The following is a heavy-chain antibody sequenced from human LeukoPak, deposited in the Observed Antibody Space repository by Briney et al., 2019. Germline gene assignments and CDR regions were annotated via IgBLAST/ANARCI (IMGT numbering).Heavy chain of an antibody. J-gene: IGHJ4*02. CDR1: GGTFSSYA. CDR3: ARDQYYYDSSGYLYYFDY. D-gene: IGHD3-22*01. Sequence: SVKVSCKASGGTFSSYAISWVRQAPGQGLEWMGRIIPIFGTANYAQKFQGRVTITTDESTSTAYMELSSLRSEDTAVYYCARDQYYYDSSGYLYYFDYWGQGTLVTVSS. CDR2: IIPIFGTA. V-gene: IGHV1-69*05.